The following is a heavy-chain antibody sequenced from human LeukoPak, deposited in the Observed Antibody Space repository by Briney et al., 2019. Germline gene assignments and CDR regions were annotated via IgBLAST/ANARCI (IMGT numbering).Heavy chain of an antibody. V-gene: IGHV3-23*01. CDR2: ISGSGGST. Sequence: GGSLRLSCAASGFTFSSYAMSWVRQAPGKGLEWVSAISGSGGSTYYADSVKGRFTLSRDNSKNTLYLQMNSLRAEDTAVYYCAKWGAYYYGSGSYSELDYWGQGTLVTVSS. J-gene: IGHJ4*02. D-gene: IGHD3-10*01. CDR1: GFTFSSYA. CDR3: AKWGAYYYGSGSYSELDY.